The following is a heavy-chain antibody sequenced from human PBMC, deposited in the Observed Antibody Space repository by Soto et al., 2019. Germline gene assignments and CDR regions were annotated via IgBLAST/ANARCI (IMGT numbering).Heavy chain of an antibody. CDR2: IYYSGST. CDR3: ARDKQSGRSKDAFDI. V-gene: IGHV4-59*12. D-gene: IGHD6-19*01. CDR1: GGSISSYY. Sequence: SETLSLTCTVSGGSISSYYWSWIRQPPGKGLEWIGYIYYSGSTNYNPSLKSRVTISVDTSKNQFSLKLSSVTAADTAVYYCARDKQSGRSKDAFDIWGQGTMVTVSS. J-gene: IGHJ3*02.